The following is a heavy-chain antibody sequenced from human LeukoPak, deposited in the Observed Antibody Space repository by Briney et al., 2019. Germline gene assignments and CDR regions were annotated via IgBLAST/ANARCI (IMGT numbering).Heavy chain of an antibody. CDR2: IYYSGST. D-gene: IGHD6-19*01. CDR3: ARHDSSGWYAYYFDY. Sequence: SETLSLTCAVYGGSFSGYYWSWIRQPPGKGLEWIGSIYYSGSTYYNPSLKSRVTISVDTSKNQFSLKLSSVTAADTAVYYCARHDSSGWYAYYFDYWGQGTLVTVSS. J-gene: IGHJ4*02. CDR1: GGSFSGYY. V-gene: IGHV4-34*01.